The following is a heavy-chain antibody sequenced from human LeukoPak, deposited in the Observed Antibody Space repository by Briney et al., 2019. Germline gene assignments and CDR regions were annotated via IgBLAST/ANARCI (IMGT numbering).Heavy chain of an antibody. V-gene: IGHV3-33*01. CDR1: GFTFSSYG. CDR2: IWYDGSNK. Sequence: PGRSLRLSCAASGFTFSSYGMHWVRQAPGKGLEWVAVIWYDGSNKYYADSVKGRFTISRDNSKNTLYLQMNSLRAEDTAVYYCAREALAAAGTEIDYWGQGTLVTVSS. D-gene: IGHD6-13*01. CDR3: AREALAAAGTEIDY. J-gene: IGHJ4*02.